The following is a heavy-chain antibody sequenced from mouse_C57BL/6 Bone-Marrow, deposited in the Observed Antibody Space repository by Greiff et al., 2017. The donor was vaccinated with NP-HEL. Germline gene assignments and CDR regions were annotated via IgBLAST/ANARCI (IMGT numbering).Heavy chain of an antibody. D-gene: IGHD1-1*01. V-gene: IGHV3-6*01. J-gene: IGHJ1*03. CDR3: ARDLLRGYFDV. Sequence: EVKLDESGPGLVKPSQSLSLTCSVTGYSITSGYYWNWIRQFPGNKLEWMGYISYDGSNNYNPSLKNRISITRDTSKNQFFLKLNSVTTEDTATYYCARDLLRGYFDVWGTVTTVTVSS. CDR1: GYSITSGYY. CDR2: ISYDGSN.